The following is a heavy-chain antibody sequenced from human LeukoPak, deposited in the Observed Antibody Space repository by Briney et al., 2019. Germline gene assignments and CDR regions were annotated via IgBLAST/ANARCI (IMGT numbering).Heavy chain of an antibody. J-gene: IGHJ4*02. CDR2: MNPSSGNT. CDR3: ASPPERSKGGSGYAEYFDY. D-gene: IGHD5-12*01. Sequence: ASVKVSCKASGYTFTSYDINWVRQATGQGLEWLGWMNPSSGNTGYAQKFQGRVTMTRDTSISTAYMELSSLRSEDTAVYYCASPPERSKGGSGYAEYFDYWGQGTLVTVSS. CDR1: GYTFTSYD. V-gene: IGHV1-8*01.